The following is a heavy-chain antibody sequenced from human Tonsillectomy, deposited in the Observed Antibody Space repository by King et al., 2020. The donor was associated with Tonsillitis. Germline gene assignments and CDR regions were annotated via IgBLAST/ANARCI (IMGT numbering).Heavy chain of an antibody. CDR2: IYSGGRST. Sequence: VQLVESGGGLVQPGGSLRLSCAVSGFTFSSYAMSWVRQAPGKGLEWVSIIYSGGRSTYYGDSVKGRFTISRDATNNPLYREMNSLRAEDTALYYCAKGIGGRSSLAMDVWGQGTTVTVSS. V-gene: IGHV3-23*03. CDR3: AKGIGGRSSLAMDV. J-gene: IGHJ6*02. D-gene: IGHD6-13*01. CDR1: GFTFSSYA.